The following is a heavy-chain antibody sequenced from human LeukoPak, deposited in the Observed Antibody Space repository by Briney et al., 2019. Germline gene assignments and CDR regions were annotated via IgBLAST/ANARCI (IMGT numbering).Heavy chain of an antibody. CDR1: GFTFSSYA. J-gene: IGHJ4*01. V-gene: IGHV3-23*01. CDR3: AKLWRSGYYYFDY. CDR2: MRGSGGST. Sequence: PGGSVRLSCAASGFTFSSYAMSWPRQAPGKGLEGGLAMRGSGGSTYYADSVKGRFTISRDNSKNTLYLQMNSLRAEDTAVYYCAKLWRSGYYYFDYWGHGTLVTVSS. D-gene: IGHD3-22*01.